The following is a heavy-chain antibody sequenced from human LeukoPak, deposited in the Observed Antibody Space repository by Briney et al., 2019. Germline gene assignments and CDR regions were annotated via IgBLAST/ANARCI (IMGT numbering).Heavy chain of an antibody. CDR3: VGDPGDY. J-gene: IGHJ4*02. CDR1: GFSFSTYW. V-gene: IGHV3-7*01. CDR2: IKHDGTEK. Sequence: GGSLRLSCTASGFSFSTYWMSWVRQAPGKGLEWVAHIKHDGTEKHYVDSVKGRFTISRDSAKNSLYLQMNTLRAEDTAVYYCVGDPGDYWGQGTLVTVSS.